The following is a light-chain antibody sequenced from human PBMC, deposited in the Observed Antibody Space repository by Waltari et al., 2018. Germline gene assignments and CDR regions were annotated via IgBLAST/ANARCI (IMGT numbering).Light chain of an antibody. CDR3: QQYGSSPQT. CDR2: GAS. J-gene: IGKJ2*01. V-gene: IGKV3-20*01. Sequence: EILLPQSPGTLSLSPGERATLSCRASQSVSSSYLAWYQQKPGQAPRLLIYGASSRATGLPDRFSGSGSGTDFTLTISRLEPEDFAVYYCQQYGSSPQTFGQGTKLEIK. CDR1: QSVSSSY.